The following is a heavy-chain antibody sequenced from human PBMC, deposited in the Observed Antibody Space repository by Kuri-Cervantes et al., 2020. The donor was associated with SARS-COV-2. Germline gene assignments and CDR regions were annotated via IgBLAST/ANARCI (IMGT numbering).Heavy chain of an antibody. Sequence: GESLKISCAVSGFTFSSYAMSWVRQAPGKGLEWVSAISGSGGSTYYADSVKGRFTISRDNSKNTLYLQMNSLRAEDTAVYYCAKPGITMVRGVIYWFDPWGQGTLVTVSS. CDR1: GFTFSSYA. CDR3: AKPGITMVRGVIYWFDP. J-gene: IGHJ5*02. D-gene: IGHD3-10*01. CDR2: ISGSGGST. V-gene: IGHV3-23*01.